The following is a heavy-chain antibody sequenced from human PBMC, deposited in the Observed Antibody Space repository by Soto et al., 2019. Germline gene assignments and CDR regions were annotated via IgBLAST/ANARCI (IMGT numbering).Heavy chain of an antibody. V-gene: IGHV3-23*01. Sequence: VGSLRLSCAASGFTFSSYAMSWVRQAPGKGLEWVSAISGSGGSTYYADSVKGRFTISRDNSKNTLYLQMNSLRAEDTAVYYCAKVGYCSSTSCYVYYFDYWGQGTLVTVSS. D-gene: IGHD2-2*03. CDR1: GFTFSSYA. J-gene: IGHJ4*02. CDR3: AKVGYCSSTSCYVYYFDY. CDR2: ISGSGGST.